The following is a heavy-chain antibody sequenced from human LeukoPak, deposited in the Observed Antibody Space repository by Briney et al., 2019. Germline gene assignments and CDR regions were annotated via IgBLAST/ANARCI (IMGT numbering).Heavy chain of an antibody. D-gene: IGHD2-2*01. CDR1: GGSISSGGYS. J-gene: IGHJ4*02. CDR2: IYHSGST. CDR3: ARSRDYPAFDY. V-gene: IGHV4-30-2*01. Sequence: TLSLTCAVSGGSISSGGYSWSWIRQPPGTGLEWIGYIYHSGSTYYNPSLKSRVTISVDRSKNQFSLKLSSVTAADTAVYYCARSRDYPAFDYWGQGTLVTVSS.